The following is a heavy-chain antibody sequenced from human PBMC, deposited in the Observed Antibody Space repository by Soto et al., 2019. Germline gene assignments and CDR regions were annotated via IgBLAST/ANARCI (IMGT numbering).Heavy chain of an antibody. CDR1: GGTFSSYA. Sequence: SVKVSCKASGGTFSSYAISWVRQAPGQGLEWMGGIIPIFGTANYAQKFQGRVTITADESTSTAYMELSSLRSEDTAVYYCARDLVQTTDSGYNPFDYWGQGTLVTVSS. J-gene: IGHJ4*02. D-gene: IGHD3-22*01. CDR3: ARDLVQTTDSGYNPFDY. CDR2: IIPIFGTA. V-gene: IGHV1-69*13.